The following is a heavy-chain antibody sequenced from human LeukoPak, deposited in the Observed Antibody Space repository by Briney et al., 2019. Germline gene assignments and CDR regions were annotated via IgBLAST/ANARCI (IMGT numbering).Heavy chain of an antibody. J-gene: IGHJ4*02. Sequence: GGSLRLSCAASGFTFSNYAMHWVRQAPGKGLEWVALISYDGSNKYCADSVKGRFTISRDTARNSLYLQMNSLRADDTAVYYCARGAGIDYWGQGTLVTVSP. CDR2: ISYDGSNK. D-gene: IGHD6-19*01. CDR3: ARGAGIDY. CDR1: GFTFSNYA. V-gene: IGHV3-30-3*01.